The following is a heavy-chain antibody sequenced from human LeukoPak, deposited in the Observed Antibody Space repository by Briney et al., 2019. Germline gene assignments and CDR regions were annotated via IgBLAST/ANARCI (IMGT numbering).Heavy chain of an antibody. V-gene: IGHV1-2*02. D-gene: IGHD6-13*01. CDR3: AREAPFPYSCGWYGRGTQFDY. CDR1: GYTVTGYY. CDR2: INPNSGGT. J-gene: IGHJ4*02. Sequence: GASVKVSCKASGYTVTGYYMHWVRQAPGQRLEWMGWINPNSGGTNYAQKFQGRVTMIRDTSISTAYMELSRLRSDDTAVYYCAREAPFPYSCGWYGRGTQFDYWGQGTLVTVSS.